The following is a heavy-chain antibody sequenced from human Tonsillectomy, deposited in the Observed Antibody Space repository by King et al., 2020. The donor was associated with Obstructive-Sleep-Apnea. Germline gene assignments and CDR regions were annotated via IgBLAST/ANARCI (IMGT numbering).Heavy chain of an antibody. CDR2: VSSDGRDK. Sequence: VQLVESGGGVVQPGMSLTLSCLASGFSNHGMHWVRQAPGKGLEWVAAVSSDGRDKYYTDSTKGRFTISRDKSKNTVHLQIHRPGIEDTAVYYCAKDAGVTTFDYFDYWGQGTLVTVSS. D-gene: IGHD4-17*01. CDR1: GFSNHG. V-gene: IGHV3-30*18. CDR3: AKDAGVTTFDYFDY. J-gene: IGHJ4*02.